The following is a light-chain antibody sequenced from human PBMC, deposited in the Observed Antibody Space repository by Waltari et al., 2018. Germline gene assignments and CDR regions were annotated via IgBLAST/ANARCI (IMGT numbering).Light chain of an antibody. Sequence: DVLVTQSPSSLSASVGDRVTITCRASQYIANFLNWYQHMPGKAPRLLIHDASTLQPGVSPRFSGSTSGTDFILTIDNLXPEDXATXXXXXXYXSPPXFGPGTKVDV. CDR1: QYIANF. CDR3: XXXYXSPPX. J-gene: IGKJ3*01. CDR2: DAS. V-gene: IGKV1-39*01.